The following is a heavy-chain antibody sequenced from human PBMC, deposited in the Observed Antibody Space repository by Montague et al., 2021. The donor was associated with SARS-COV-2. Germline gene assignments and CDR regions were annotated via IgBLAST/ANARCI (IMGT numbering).Heavy chain of an antibody. Sequence: ETLSLTCTVSGGSVNSTNWWSWVRQPPGKGLEWIAEVYRTGGTMFNPSFRSRVTLSIDRSKNLFSLNLNSVTVADTAVYYCARTGAYDHFDYWGPGTLVIVSS. J-gene: IGHJ4*02. CDR2: VYRTGGT. CDR1: GGSVNSTNW. V-gene: IGHV4-4*02. D-gene: IGHD5-12*01. CDR3: ARTGAYDHFDY.